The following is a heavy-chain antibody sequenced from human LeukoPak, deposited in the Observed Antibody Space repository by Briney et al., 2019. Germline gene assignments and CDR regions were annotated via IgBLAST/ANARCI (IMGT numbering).Heavy chain of an antibody. CDR3: ASTYSGSYGHDAFDI. J-gene: IGHJ3*02. D-gene: IGHD1-26*01. V-gene: IGHV1-2*02. CDR2: INPNSGGT. CDR1: GYTFTGYY. Sequence: GASVKVSCKASGYTFTGYYMHWVRQAPGQGLEWMGWINPNSGGTNYAQKFQGRVTMTRDTSISTAYMELSRLRSDDTAVYYCASTYSGSYGHDAFDIWGQGTMVTVSS.